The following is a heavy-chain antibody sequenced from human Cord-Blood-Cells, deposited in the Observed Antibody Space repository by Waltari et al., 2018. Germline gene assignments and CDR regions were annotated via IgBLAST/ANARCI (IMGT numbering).Heavy chain of an antibody. J-gene: IGHJ4*02. D-gene: IGHD4-4*01. Sequence: EVQLVESGGGLVKPGGSLRLSCAASGFTFSSYSMNWVRQAPGKGLGWVSSISSSSSYIYYADSVKGRFTISRDNAKNSLYLQMNSLRAEDTAVYYCARAPATVVFDYWGQGTLVTVSS. CDR2: ISSSSSYI. V-gene: IGHV3-21*01. CDR1: GFTFSSYS. CDR3: ARAPATVVFDY.